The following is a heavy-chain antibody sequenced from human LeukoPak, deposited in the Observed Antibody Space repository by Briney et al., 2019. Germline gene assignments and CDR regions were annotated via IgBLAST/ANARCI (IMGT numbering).Heavy chain of an antibody. CDR2: IIPIFGTA. CDR3: ARGGGCSSTSCYP. CDR1: GGTFSSYA. J-gene: IGHJ4*02. V-gene: IGHV1-69*05. D-gene: IGHD2-2*01. Sequence: ASVKVSCKASGGTFSSYAISWVRQAPGQGLERMGRIIPIFGTANYAQKFQGRVTITTDESTSTAYMELSSLRSEDTAVYYCARGGGCSSTSCYPWGQGTLVTVSS.